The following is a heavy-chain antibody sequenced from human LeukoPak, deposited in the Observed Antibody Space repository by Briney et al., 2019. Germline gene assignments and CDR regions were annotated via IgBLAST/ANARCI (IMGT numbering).Heavy chain of an antibody. CDR2: ISSSGSTI. Sequence: GGSLRLSCAASGFTFSDYYMSWIRQAPGKGLERVSYISSSGSTIYYADSVKGRFTISRDNAKNSLYLQMNSLRAEDTAVYYCARRRYYDSSGYYLWGQGTLVTVSS. V-gene: IGHV3-11*01. CDR1: GFTFSDYY. CDR3: ARRRYYDSSGYYL. J-gene: IGHJ4*02. D-gene: IGHD3-22*01.